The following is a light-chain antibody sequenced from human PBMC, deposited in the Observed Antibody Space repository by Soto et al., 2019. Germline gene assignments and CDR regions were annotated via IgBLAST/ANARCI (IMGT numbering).Light chain of an antibody. CDR3: QQSYTTPLT. Sequence: SPSAPSAAVGERVSSICRANQSVSGYLNWYRHKPGQAPQLLIYAASSLQSGVPSRFSGSGFGTEFTLTISSLQPEDFATYFCQQSYTTPLTVGGGTNVDI. CDR1: QSVSGY. J-gene: IGKJ4*01. V-gene: IGKV1-39*01. CDR2: AAS.